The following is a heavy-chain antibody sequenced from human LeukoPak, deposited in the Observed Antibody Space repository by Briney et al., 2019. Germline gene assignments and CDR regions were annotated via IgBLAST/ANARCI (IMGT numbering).Heavy chain of an antibody. Sequence: SETLSLTCTVSGGSISSYYWSWIRQPPGKGLEWVGNIYYSGTTYYNSSLKSRVSISVDTSKNQLFLQLGSVTAADTAVYYCARRQRYASGSYIDYWGQGTPVTVSS. CDR3: ARRQRYASGSYIDY. D-gene: IGHD6-19*01. V-gene: IGHV4-59*04. J-gene: IGHJ4*02. CDR2: IYYSGTT. CDR1: GGSISSYY.